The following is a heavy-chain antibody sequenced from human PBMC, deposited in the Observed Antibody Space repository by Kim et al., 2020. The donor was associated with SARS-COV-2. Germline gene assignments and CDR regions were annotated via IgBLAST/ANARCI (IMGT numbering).Heavy chain of an antibody. CDR2: MNPNSGNT. D-gene: IGHD3-16*01. V-gene: IGHV1-8*01. CDR1: GYTFTSYD. Sequence: ASVKVSCKASGYTFTSYDINWVRQATGQGLEWMGWMNPNSGNTGYAQKFQGRVTMTRNTSISTAYMELSSLRSEDTAVYYCARGKRGGPGSGKGGNWFDPWGQGTLVTVSS. CDR3: ARGKRGGPGSGKGGNWFDP. J-gene: IGHJ5*02.